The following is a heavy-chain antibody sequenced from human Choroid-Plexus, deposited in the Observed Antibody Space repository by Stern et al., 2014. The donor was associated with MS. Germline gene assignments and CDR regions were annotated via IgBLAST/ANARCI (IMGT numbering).Heavy chain of an antibody. J-gene: IGHJ5*02. CDR3: AKDRQSLTYFFDH. CDR2: VSYDGSNK. D-gene: IGHD2-8*01. V-gene: IGHV3-30*18. CDR1: GFTFGSCA. Sequence: VQLVESGGGVVQPGRPLRLSCAASGFTFGSCAMHWVRQAPGKGLEWVAGVSYDGSNKYYADSVKGRFTVSRDNSQNTLYMQMSSLRAEDTAVYYCAKDRQSLTYFFDHWGQGSLVTVSS.